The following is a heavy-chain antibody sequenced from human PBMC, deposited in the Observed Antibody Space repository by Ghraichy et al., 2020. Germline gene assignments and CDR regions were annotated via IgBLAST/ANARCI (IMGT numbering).Heavy chain of an antibody. CDR1: GDSLSSSGVA. V-gene: IGHV6-1*01. J-gene: IGHJ3*02. Sequence: LSLTCAVSGDSLSSSGVAWNWIRQSPSRGLEWLGRTYYRSKWNNDYAVSMKSRITINPDTSENQFSLQLNSVTPEDTAVYYCARGKFNSCDIWGQGAMVTVSS. CDR2: TYYRSKWNN. CDR3: ARGKFNSCDI.